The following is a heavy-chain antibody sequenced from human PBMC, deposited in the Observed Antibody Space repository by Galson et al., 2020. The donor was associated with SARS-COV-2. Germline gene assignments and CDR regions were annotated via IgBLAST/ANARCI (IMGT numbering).Heavy chain of an antibody. D-gene: IGHD3-10*01. Sequence: GESLKISCEASGFTFSSYAMHWVRQAPGKGLEWVAVISYDGSNKYYADSVKGRFTISRDNSKNTLYLQMNSLRAEDTAVYYCARDTKTAKLLWFGELLLSYGMDVWVQGTTVTVSS. CDR1: GFTFSSYA. V-gene: IGHV3-30-3*01. CDR3: ARDTKTAKLLWFGELLLSYGMDV. CDR2: ISYDGSNK. J-gene: IGHJ6*02.